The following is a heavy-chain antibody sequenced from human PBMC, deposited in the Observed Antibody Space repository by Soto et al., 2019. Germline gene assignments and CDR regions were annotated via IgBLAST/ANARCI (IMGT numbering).Heavy chain of an antibody. CDR1: GGSISSGGYY. D-gene: IGHD3-10*01. CDR2: IYYSGST. Sequence: SETLSLTCTVSGGSISSGGYYWSWIRQHPGKGLEWIGYIYYSGSTYYKPSLRSRISISVDTSKNQFSLKLNSVTAADTAVYYCARADNSGSYYNLDYWGQGTLVTVSS. J-gene: IGHJ4*02. V-gene: IGHV4-31*03. CDR3: ARADNSGSYYNLDY.